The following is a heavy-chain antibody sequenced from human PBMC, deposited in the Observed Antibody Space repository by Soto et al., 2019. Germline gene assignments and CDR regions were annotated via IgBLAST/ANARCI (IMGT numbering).Heavy chain of an antibody. CDR2: ISASSTTI. CDR1: GFTLSDHY. J-gene: IGHJ4*02. CDR3: ARGIRGAN. V-gene: IGHV3-11*01. Sequence: QVQLVESGGGLVKIGGSLRLSCAASGFTLSDHYMTWVRQVPGKGLEWVSYISASSTTIYYADSVKGRFTISRDNAKNSLFLQMNSLRAGDTGVYYCARGIRGANWGQGTLVTVSS. D-gene: IGHD3-3*02.